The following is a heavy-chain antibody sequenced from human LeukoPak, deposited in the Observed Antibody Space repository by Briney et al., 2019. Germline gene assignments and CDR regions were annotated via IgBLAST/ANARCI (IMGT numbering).Heavy chain of an antibody. CDR1: GITFSSYW. J-gene: IGHJ6*03. Sequence: GGSLRLSCAVSGITFSSYWMSWVRQAPGKGLEWVANIKQDGSEKYYVDSVKGRFTISRDNAKNSLYLQMNSLRAEATAVYYCVSKGSGSYYYYYYYMDVWGKGTTVTVSS. V-gene: IGHV3-7*01. CDR3: VSKGSGSYYYYYYYMDV. D-gene: IGHD3-10*01. CDR2: IKQDGSEK.